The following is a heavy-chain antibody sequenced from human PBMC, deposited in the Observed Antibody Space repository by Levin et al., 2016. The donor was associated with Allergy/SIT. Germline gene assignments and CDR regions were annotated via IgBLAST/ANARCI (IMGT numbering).Heavy chain of an antibody. CDR2: IYPGDSDT. Sequence: VRQMPGKGLEWMGIIYPGDSDTRYSPSFQGQVTISADKSISTAYLQWSSLKASDTAMYYCARPRYYDSSGIVWYYFDYWGQGTLVTVSS. J-gene: IGHJ4*02. V-gene: IGHV5-51*01. CDR3: ARPRYYDSSGIVWYYFDY. D-gene: IGHD3-22*01.